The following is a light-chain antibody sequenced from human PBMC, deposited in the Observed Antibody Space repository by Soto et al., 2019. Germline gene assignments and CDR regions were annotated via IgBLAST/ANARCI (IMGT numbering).Light chain of an antibody. CDR1: QSISSY. V-gene: IGKV3-20*01. J-gene: IGKJ4*01. CDR2: DTS. CDR3: QQYGSSPLT. Sequence: EIVLTQSPGTLSLSPGERATLSCRASQSISSYLAWHQQKPGQPPRLLIYDTSTRASGIPARFSGSGSGTDFTLTISRLEPEDFAVYYCQQYGSSPLTFGGGTKVDI.